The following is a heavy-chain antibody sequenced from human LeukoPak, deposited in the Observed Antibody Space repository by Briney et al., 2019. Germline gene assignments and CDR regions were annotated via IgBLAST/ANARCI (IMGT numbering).Heavy chain of an antibody. D-gene: IGHD6-19*01. CDR2: INSDGSST. V-gene: IGHV3-74*01. J-gene: IGHJ5*02. CDR3: ARELAVAGSWFDP. CDR1: GFTFSSYW. Sequence: PGGSLRLSCAASGFTFSSYWMHWVRQAPGKGLVWVSRINSDGSSTNYADSVKGRFTISRDNAKNILYLQMNSLSAEDTAVYYCARELAVAGSWFDPWGQGTLVTVSS.